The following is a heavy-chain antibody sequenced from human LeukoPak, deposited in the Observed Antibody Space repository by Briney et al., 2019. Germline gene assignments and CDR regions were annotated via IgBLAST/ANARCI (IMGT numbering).Heavy chain of an antibody. CDR2: ISSSSSTI. D-gene: IGHD2-2*01. V-gene: IGHV3-48*02. CDR3: AREAAYCSSTSCYDAFDI. J-gene: IGHJ3*02. Sequence: PGGSLRLSCAASGFTFSSYAMSWVRQAPGKGLEWVSYISSSSSTIYYADSVKGRFTIPRDNAKNSLYLQMNSLRDEDTAVYYCAREAAYCSSTSCYDAFDIWGQGTMVTVSS. CDR1: GFTFSSYA.